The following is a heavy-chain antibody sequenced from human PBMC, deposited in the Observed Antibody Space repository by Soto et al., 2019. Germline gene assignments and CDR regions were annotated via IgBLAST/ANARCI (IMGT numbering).Heavy chain of an antibody. D-gene: IGHD3-10*01. J-gene: IGHJ3*02. Sequence: QLQLQESGSGLVKPSQTLSLTCAVSGGSISSGGYCWSWIRQPPGQGLEWIGYIYHSGSTYYNPSLTSRDTTSVDRSKNHVYLKLSSVTAADTAVYYCARAHGSGWGAFDIWGQGTMVTVSS. CDR1: GGSISSGGYC. V-gene: IGHV4-30-2*01. CDR2: IYHSGST. CDR3: ARAHGSGWGAFDI.